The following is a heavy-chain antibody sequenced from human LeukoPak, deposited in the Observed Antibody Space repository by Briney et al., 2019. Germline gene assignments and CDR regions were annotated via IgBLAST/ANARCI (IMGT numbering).Heavy chain of an antibody. J-gene: IGHJ4*02. V-gene: IGHV3-33*01. D-gene: IGHD6-6*01. CDR3: ARGEYSRSSGFDY. Sequence: GRSLRLSCGASGFTFSTYGMHWVRQAPGKGLEWVAVIWYDGSNKYYADSVKGRFTISRDNSKYTLYLQMNSLRAEDTAVYYCARGEYSRSSGFDYWGQGSLVTVSS. CDR1: GFTFSTYG. CDR2: IWYDGSNK.